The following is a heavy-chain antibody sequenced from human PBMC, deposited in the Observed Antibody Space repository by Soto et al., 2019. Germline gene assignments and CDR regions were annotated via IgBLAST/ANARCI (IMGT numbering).Heavy chain of an antibody. J-gene: IGHJ5*02. D-gene: IGHD6-13*01. CDR1: GDSVSSNSAA. Sequence: KQSQTLSLTCAISGDSVSSNSAAWNWIRQSPSRGLEWLGRTYYRSKWYNDYAVSVKSRITINPDTSKNQFSLQLNSVTPEDTAVYYCARGTGYIAAAGRGDWFDPWGQGTLVTVSS. CDR2: TYYRSKWYN. CDR3: ARGTGYIAAAGRGDWFDP. V-gene: IGHV6-1*01.